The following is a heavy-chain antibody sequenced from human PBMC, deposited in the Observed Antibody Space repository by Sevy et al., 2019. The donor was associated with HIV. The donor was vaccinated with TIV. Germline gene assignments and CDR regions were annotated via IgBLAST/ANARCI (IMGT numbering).Heavy chain of an antibody. CDR2: IKTDGSNK. CDR3: ARELVATVWGSDY. CDR1: GFTFCSYW. D-gene: IGHD5-12*01. J-gene: IGHJ4*02. Sequence: GGSLRLSCAASGFTFCSYWMYWVRQAPGKGLVWVSRIKTDGSNKSYADFVKGRFTISRDNAKNTVHLQMNSLRVEDTAVYYCARELVATVWGSDYWGQGTLVTVSS. V-gene: IGHV3-74*01.